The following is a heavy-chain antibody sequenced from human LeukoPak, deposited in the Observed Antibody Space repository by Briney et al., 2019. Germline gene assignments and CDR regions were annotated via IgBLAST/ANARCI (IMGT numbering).Heavy chain of an antibody. V-gene: IGHV3-21*01. CDR1: GFTFSSYS. D-gene: IGHD3-22*01. CDR2: ISSSSSYI. CDR3: ARDGHYDSSAPFDY. Sequence: PGGSLRLSCAASGFTFSSYSMNWVRQAPGKGLEWVSSISSSSSYIYYADSVKGRFTISRDNAKNSLYLQMNSLRAEDTAVYYCARDGHYDSSAPFDYWGQGPLVTVSS. J-gene: IGHJ4*02.